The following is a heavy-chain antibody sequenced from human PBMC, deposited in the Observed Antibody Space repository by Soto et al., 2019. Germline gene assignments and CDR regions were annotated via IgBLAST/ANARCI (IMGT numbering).Heavy chain of an antibody. CDR3: ARGNYYDRRGYFSALDI. D-gene: IGHD3-22*01. J-gene: IGHJ3*02. CDR2: VSAYNDNI. Sequence: QVLLVQSGGEVKKPGASVKVSCKASGYTFSSYGINWVRQAPGQGLEWLGWVSAYNDNIDYAQTFQGRVTMTTDKSTKTAYMELRSLRSDDTAVYYCARGNYYDRRGYFSALDIWGQGTMVTVSS. V-gene: IGHV1-18*01. CDR1: GYTFSSYG.